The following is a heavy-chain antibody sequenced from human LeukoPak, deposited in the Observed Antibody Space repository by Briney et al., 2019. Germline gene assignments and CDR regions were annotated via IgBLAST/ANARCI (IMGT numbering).Heavy chain of an antibody. Sequence: SETLSLTCTVSGGSISSGGYSWSWIRQHPGKGLEWIGYIYYSGSTYYNPSLKSRVTISVDTSKNQFSLKLSSVTAADTAVYYCAREGDYYGSGRYYYYMDVWGKGTTVTVSS. J-gene: IGHJ6*03. V-gene: IGHV4-31*03. CDR2: IYYSGST. CDR1: GGSISSGGYS. CDR3: AREGDYYGSGRYYYYMDV. D-gene: IGHD3-10*01.